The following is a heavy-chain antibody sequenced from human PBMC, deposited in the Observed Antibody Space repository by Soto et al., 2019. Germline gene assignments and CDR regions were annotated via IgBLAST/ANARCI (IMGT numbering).Heavy chain of an antibody. CDR2: ISSTTNYI. Sequence: PGGSLRLSCAASGFAFTRYSMNWVRQAPGKGLEWVSSISSTTNYIYYADSMKGRFTVSRDNAKNSVYLEMNSLSAEDTAVYYCARESEDLTSNFDYWGQGTLVTVSS. J-gene: IGHJ4*02. CDR1: GFAFTRYS. CDR3: ARESEDLTSNFDY. V-gene: IGHV3-21*01.